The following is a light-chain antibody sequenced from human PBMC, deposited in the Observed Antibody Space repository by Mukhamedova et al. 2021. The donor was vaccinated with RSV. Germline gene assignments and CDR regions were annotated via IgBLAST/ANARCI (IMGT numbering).Light chain of an antibody. CDR2: SAS. Sequence: WYQRRVHGKAPKLLIYSASSLQSGVPSRFGGSGSGTDFTLTISSLESEDSAIYYCQQRSSGWTFGQGTKVDIK. CDR3: QQRSSGWT. J-gene: IGKJ1*01. V-gene: IGKV1-12*01.